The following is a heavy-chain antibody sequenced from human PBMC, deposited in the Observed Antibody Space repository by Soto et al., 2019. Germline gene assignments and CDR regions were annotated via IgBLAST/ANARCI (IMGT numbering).Heavy chain of an antibody. V-gene: IGHV3-30*03. J-gene: IGHJ6*02. D-gene: IGHD3-10*01. CDR1: GTIFSSYG. CDR2: ISHDGSEK. Sequence: GGSLRLSCAASGTIFSSYGMHWVRQTPGKGLEWVALISHDGSEKYYAHSVRGRFTISRDNPENTLYLQMDSLRAEDTALYYCVRGPEELVYYNSIDVWGQGTTVTVSS. CDR3: VRGPEELVYYNSIDV.